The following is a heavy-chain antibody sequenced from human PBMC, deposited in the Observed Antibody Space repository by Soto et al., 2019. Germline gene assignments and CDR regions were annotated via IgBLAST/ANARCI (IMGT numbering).Heavy chain of an antibody. CDR1: GGSISSGGYS. J-gene: IGHJ5*02. CDR2: IYHSGST. D-gene: IGHD3-3*01. CDR3: ARESTDFWSGSDTYNWFDP. Sequence: SETLSLTCAVSGGSISSGGYSWSWIRQPPGKGLEWIGYIYHSGSTYYNPSLKSRVTISVDRSKNQFSLKLSSVTAADTAVYYCARESTDFWSGSDTYNWFDPWGQGTLVTVSS. V-gene: IGHV4-30-2*01.